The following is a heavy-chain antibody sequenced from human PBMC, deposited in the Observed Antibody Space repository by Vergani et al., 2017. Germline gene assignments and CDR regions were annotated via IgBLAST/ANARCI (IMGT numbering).Heavy chain of an antibody. CDR3: AREGYSSSSGGYYYYMDV. D-gene: IGHD6-6*01. V-gene: IGHV3-30*07. J-gene: IGHJ6*03. CDR2: ISYDGSNK. CDR1: GFTFSSYA. Sequence: QVQLVESGGGVVQPGRSLRLSCAASGFTFSSYAMHWVRQAPGKGLEWVAVISYDGSNKYYADSVKGRFTISRDNAKNSLYLQMNSLRAEDTAVYYCAREGYSSSSGGYYYYMDVWGKGTTVTVSS.